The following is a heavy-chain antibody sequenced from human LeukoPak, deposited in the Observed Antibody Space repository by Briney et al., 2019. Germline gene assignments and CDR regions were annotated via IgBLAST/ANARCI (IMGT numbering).Heavy chain of an antibody. Sequence: GGSLRLSCAASGFTFSSYWMNWVRQVPGKGLECLGNIKEDGSETYYADSVKGRLTISRDNPKNLLFLQINSLRVEDTAVYYCARETPRRGETRDGYRWGQGALVTVSS. CDR2: IKEDGSET. V-gene: IGHV3-7*01. CDR1: GFTFSSYW. D-gene: IGHD5-24*01. J-gene: IGHJ4*02. CDR3: ARETPRRGETRDGYR.